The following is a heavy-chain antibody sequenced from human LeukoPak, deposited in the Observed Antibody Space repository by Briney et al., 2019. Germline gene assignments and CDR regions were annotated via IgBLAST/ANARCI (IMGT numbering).Heavy chain of an antibody. CDR1: GGSISSGTYY. D-gene: IGHD3-10*01. CDR2: IYTSGTP. CDR3: AKDFGSGSYDYYYMDV. J-gene: IGHJ6*03. V-gene: IGHV4-61*02. Sequence: SETLSLTCTVSGGSISSGTYYWTWIRQPAGKGLEWVGRIYTSGTPNYNPSLKSRVTISMDTSKNQFSLRLSSVTAADTAVYYCAKDFGSGSYDYYYMDVWGKGTTVTVSS.